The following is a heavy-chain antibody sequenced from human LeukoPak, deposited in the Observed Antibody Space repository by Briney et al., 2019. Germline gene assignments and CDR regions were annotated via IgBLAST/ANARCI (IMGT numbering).Heavy chain of an antibody. CDR2: IYHSGST. CDR3: ARLSSDGYNSLTY. CDR1: GYSISSGYY. V-gene: IGHV4-38-2*01. J-gene: IGHJ4*02. D-gene: IGHD5-24*01. Sequence: QVQLQESGPGLVKPSEALSLTCAVSGYSISSGYYWGWIRQPPGKGLEWIGSIYHSGSTYYNPSLKSRVTISLDTSKNQLSLKVSSVTAADTAVHYCARLSSDGYNSLTYWGQGTLVTVSS.